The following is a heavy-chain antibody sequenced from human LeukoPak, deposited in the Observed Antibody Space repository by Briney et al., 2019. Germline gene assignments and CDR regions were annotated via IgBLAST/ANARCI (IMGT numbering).Heavy chain of an antibody. CDR2: IYHSGST. V-gene: IGHV4-30-2*01. Sequence: SETLSLTCTVSGGSISSGGYYWSWIRQPPGRGLEWIGYIYHSGSTYYNPSLKSRLTISVDRSKSQFSLKLSSVTAADTAVYYCAREVAAAGRGFDYWGQGTLVTVSS. J-gene: IGHJ4*02. CDR1: GGSISSGGYY. D-gene: IGHD6-13*01. CDR3: AREVAAAGRGFDY.